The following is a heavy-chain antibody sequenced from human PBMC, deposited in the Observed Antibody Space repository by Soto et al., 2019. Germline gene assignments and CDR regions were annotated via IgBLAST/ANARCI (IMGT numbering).Heavy chain of an antibody. Sequence: ASVKVSCKASGDTFSRYSITWVRQAPGQGLEWMGGITPMLGTPNYAQKFQGRVTMTADKSTSTAYMELSSLRSEDTAMYYCASDGRRYESTAYDNHAWGQGTPVTVSS. CDR3: ASDGRRYESTAYDNHA. V-gene: IGHV1-69*10. CDR2: ITPMLGTP. D-gene: IGHD3-22*01. J-gene: IGHJ5*02. CDR1: GDTFSRYS.